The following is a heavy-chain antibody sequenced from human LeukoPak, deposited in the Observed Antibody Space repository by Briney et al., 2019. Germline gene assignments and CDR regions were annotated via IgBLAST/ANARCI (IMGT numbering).Heavy chain of an antibody. CDR3: ARDRLHYGEYEKTLDY. V-gene: IGHV3-21*01. CDR1: GFTFSSYT. J-gene: IGHJ4*02. CDR2: ISISTTSI. D-gene: IGHD4-17*01. Sequence: GGSLRLSCAASGFTFSSYTMNWVRQAPGKGLELVSSISISTTSIYYADSVKGRFTISRDNTKNSLYLQMNSLRVDDTAVYYCARDRLHYGEYEKTLDYWGQGTLVTVSS.